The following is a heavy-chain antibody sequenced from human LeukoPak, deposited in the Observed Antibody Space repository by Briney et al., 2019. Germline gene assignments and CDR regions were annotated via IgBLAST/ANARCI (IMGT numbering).Heavy chain of an antibody. J-gene: IGHJ4*02. Sequence: ASVKVSCKASGYSFTGYYMHWVRQAPGQGLEWMGWINPDTGGTNYAQKFQGRVTMTRDTSITTAYMELSRLRSDDTALYYCARDIDSGSYLSFDYWGQGTLVTVSS. CDR3: ARDIDSGSYLSFDY. CDR2: INPDTGGT. V-gene: IGHV1-2*02. CDR1: GYSFTGYY. D-gene: IGHD1-26*01.